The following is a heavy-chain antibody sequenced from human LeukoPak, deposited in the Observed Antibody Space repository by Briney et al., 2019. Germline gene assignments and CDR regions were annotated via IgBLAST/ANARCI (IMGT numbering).Heavy chain of an antibody. D-gene: IGHD6-19*01. CDR2: INPNSGGT. Sequence: GASVNVSCTASGYTFTGYYMHWVRQAPGQGLEWMGWINPNSGGTNYAQKFQGRVTMTRDTSISTAYMELSRLRSDDTAVYYCARDRRIAVAGTLVYWGQGTLITVSS. V-gene: IGHV1-2*02. J-gene: IGHJ4*02. CDR1: GYTFTGYY. CDR3: ARDRRIAVAGTLVY.